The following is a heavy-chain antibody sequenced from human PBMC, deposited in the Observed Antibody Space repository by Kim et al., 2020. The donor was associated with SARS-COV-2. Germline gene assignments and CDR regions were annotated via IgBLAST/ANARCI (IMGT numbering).Heavy chain of an antibody. D-gene: IGHD3-22*01. CDR2: SYYSGST. J-gene: IGHJ3*02. CDR1: GGSISSGGYY. Sequence: SETLSLTCTVSGGSISSGGYYWSWIRQHPGKGLEWIGYSYYSGSTYYNPSLKSRVTISVDTSKNQFSLKLSSVTAADTAVYYCARARGGTMIVVVISAFVIWGQGTRVTVSP. V-gene: IGHV4-31*03. CDR3: ARARGGTMIVVVISAFVI.